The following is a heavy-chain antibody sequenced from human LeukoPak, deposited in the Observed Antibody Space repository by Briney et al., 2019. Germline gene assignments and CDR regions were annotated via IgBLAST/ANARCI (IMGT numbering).Heavy chain of an antibody. J-gene: IGHJ4*02. D-gene: IGHD3-3*01. CDR3: AKDWSGGQYYFDY. CDR2: IWYDGSNK. Sequence: PGRSLRLSCAASGFTFSSYGMHWVRQAPGKGLEWVAVIWYDGSNKYYADSVKGRFTISRDNSKNTLYLQMNSLRAEDTAVYYCAKDWSGGQYYFDYWGQGTLVTVSS. V-gene: IGHV3-33*06. CDR1: GFTFSSYG.